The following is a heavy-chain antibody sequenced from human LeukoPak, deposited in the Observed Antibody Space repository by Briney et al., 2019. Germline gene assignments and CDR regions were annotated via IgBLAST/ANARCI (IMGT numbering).Heavy chain of an antibody. Sequence: ASVKVSCKVSGYTLTELSMHWVRQAPGKGLEWMGGFDPEDGETIYAQKFQGRVTMTEDTSTDTAYMELSSLRSEDTAVYYCATVTIAVAPWAFDIWGQGTMVTVSS. CDR2: FDPEDGET. J-gene: IGHJ3*02. CDR1: GYTLTELS. D-gene: IGHD6-19*01. CDR3: ATVTIAVAPWAFDI. V-gene: IGHV1-24*01.